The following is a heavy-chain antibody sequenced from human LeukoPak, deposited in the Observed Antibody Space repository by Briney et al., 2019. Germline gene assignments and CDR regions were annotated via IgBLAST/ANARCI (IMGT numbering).Heavy chain of an antibody. J-gene: IGHJ5*02. Sequence: SETLSLTCTVSSGSISSTSYYWAWVRQPPGKGLEWIGYIYYSGSTNYNPSLKSRVTISVDTSKNQFSLKLSSVTAADTAVYYCARDQGFYYGSGSYYSRFDPWGQGTLVTVSS. D-gene: IGHD3-10*01. V-gene: IGHV4-61*01. CDR2: IYYSGST. CDR3: ARDQGFYYGSGSYYSRFDP. CDR1: SGSISSTSYY.